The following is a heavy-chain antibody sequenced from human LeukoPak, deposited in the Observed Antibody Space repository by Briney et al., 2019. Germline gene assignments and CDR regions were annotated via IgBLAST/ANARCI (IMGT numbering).Heavy chain of an antibody. CDR2: INWNGGST. Sequence: PGGSLTLSCAASGFTLDDYGMSWVRQAPGKGLEWVSGINWNGGSTGYADSVKGRFTISRDNAKNSLYLQMNSLRAEDTALYYCARDLDGQSDYWGQGTLVTVSS. V-gene: IGHV3-20*04. D-gene: IGHD2-2*03. J-gene: IGHJ4*02. CDR1: GFTLDDYG. CDR3: ARDLDGQSDY.